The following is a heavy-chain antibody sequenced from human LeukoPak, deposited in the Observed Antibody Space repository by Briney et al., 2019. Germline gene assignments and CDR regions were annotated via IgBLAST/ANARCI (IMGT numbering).Heavy chain of an antibody. Sequence: ASVKVSCKASGYTFTVYYMRWVRQAPGQGLEWMGRINPNSGGTNFAQNFQGRVTMTRDTSISTVYMELSRLRSDDTAVYYCASGGSYSFSGVDYFDYWGQGTLVTVSS. J-gene: IGHJ4*02. V-gene: IGHV1-2*06. CDR3: ASGGSYSFSGVDYFDY. CDR2: INPNSGGT. D-gene: IGHD1-26*01. CDR1: GYTFTVYY.